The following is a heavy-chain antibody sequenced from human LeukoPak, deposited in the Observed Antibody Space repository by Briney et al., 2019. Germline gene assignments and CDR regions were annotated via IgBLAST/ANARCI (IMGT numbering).Heavy chain of an antibody. J-gene: IGHJ4*02. V-gene: IGHV1-18*01. CDR2: ISAYNGET. CDR1: GYTFTSYG. Sequence: ASVKVSCKASGYTFTSYGITWVRQAPGQGLEWMGWISAYNGETKYAQKLQGRVTMTTDTSTSTAYMELRSLRSDDTAVYYCARDPLYYHSDTSGYSTFFYYWGQGTLVTVSS. D-gene: IGHD3-22*01. CDR3: ARDPLYYHSDTSGYSTFFYY.